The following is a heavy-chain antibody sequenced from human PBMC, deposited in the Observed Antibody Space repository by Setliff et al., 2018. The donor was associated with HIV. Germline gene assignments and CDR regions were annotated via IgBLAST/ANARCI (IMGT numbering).Heavy chain of an antibody. Sequence: PSETLSLTCTVSGGSISSYYWSWIRQPPGKGLEWIGYIYTSGSTNYNPSLKSRVTISLDTSKNQFSLKLSSVAAADTAVYYCASGRPTVNYYDSSGYSDWGQGTLVTVSS. J-gene: IGHJ4*02. CDR2: IYTSGST. D-gene: IGHD3-22*01. V-gene: IGHV4-4*09. CDR1: GGSISSYY. CDR3: ASGRPTVNYYDSSGYSD.